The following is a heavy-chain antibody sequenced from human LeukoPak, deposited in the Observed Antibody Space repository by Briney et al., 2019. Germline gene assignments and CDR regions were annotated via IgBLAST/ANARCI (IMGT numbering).Heavy chain of an antibody. Sequence: GGSLRLSCAASGFTFSSYGMHWVRQAPGKGLEWVAVISYDGSNKYYADSVEGRFTISRDNSKNTLYLQMNSLRAEDTAVYYCAKELSKTGGNTWGQGTLVTVSS. V-gene: IGHV3-30*18. J-gene: IGHJ5*02. CDR2: ISYDGSNK. D-gene: IGHD4-23*01. CDR1: GFTFSSYG. CDR3: AKELSKTGGNT.